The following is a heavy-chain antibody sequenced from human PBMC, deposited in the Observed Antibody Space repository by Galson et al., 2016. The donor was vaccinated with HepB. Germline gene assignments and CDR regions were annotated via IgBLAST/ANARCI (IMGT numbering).Heavy chain of an antibody. Sequence: SVKVSCKASGYTFTSYGISWVRQAPGQGLEWMGWISAYSRKTECAQKFQGRLTMTTDTSTSTAYMELTSLRSGDTAVYYCARDDGISGWDAGRTMIHFEYWGQGTRVTVSS. CDR2: ISAYSRKT. CDR1: GYTFTSYG. D-gene: IGHD6-19*01. V-gene: IGHV1-18*01. CDR3: ARDDGISGWDAGRTMIHFEY. J-gene: IGHJ4*02.